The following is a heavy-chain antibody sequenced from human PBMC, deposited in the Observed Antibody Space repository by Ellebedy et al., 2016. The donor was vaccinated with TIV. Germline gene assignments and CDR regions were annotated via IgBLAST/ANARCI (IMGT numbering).Heavy chain of an antibody. CDR2: ISGSGGST. Sequence: PGGSLRLSCAASGFTFSSYAMSWVRQAPGKGLEWVSAISGSGGSTYYADSVKGRFTISRDNSKNTLYLQMNSLRAEDTAVYYCAKRGDEYDYVWGSLDYWGLGTLVTVSS. CDR1: GFTFSSYA. D-gene: IGHD3-16*01. J-gene: IGHJ4*02. V-gene: IGHV3-23*01. CDR3: AKRGDEYDYVWGSLDY.